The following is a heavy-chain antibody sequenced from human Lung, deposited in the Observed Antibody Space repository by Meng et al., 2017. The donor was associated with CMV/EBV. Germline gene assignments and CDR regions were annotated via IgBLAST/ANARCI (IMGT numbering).Heavy chain of an antibody. CDR1: GGSISSSNW. CDR3: ASFPPPGKQWLVTDY. Sequence: VQLQESGPGLVKPSGTLSLTCAVAGGSISSSNWWSWVRQPPGKGLEWIGEIYHSGSTNYNPSLKSRVTISVDKSKNQFSLKLSSVTAADTAVYYCASFPPPGKQWLVTDYWGQGTLVTVSS. D-gene: IGHD6-19*01. CDR2: IYHSGST. V-gene: IGHV4-4*02. J-gene: IGHJ4*02.